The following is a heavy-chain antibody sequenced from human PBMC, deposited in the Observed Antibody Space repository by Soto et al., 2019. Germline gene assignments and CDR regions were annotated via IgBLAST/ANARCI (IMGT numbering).Heavy chain of an antibody. CDR3: AREAFLSGYSSARELDY. CDR2: ISPNSGVT. D-gene: IGHD6-25*01. Sequence: VASVKVSCKASGYTFIDYYIHWVRQAPGQGLEWMGWISPNSGVTNYAQKFQGRVTMTRDTSITTANMELSRLRSDDTAVYYCAREAFLSGYSSARELDYWGQGILVTAPQ. CDR1: GYTFIDYY. V-gene: IGHV1-2*02. J-gene: IGHJ4*02.